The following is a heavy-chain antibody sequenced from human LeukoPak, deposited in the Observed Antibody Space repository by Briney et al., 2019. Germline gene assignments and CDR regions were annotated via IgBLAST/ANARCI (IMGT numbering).Heavy chain of an antibody. D-gene: IGHD3-10*01. V-gene: IGHV1-69*13. CDR1: GGTFSSYA. Sequence: ASVKVSCKASGGTFSSYAISWVRQVPGQGLEWMGGIIPIFGTANYAQKFQGRVTITADESTSTAYMELSSLRSEDTAVYYCASTISTGYGMDVWGQGTTVTVSS. CDR3: ASTISTGYGMDV. J-gene: IGHJ6*02. CDR2: IIPIFGTA.